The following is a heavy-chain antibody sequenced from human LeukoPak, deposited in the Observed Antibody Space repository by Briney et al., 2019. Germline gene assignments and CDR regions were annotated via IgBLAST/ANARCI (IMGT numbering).Heavy chain of an antibody. J-gene: IGHJ4*02. V-gene: IGHV1-69*01. Sequence: GGSLRLSCAASGFIFTSYAISWVRQAPGQGLEWMGGIIPIFGTANYAQKFQGRVTITADESTSTAYMELSSLRSEDTAVYYCARRYSSGPFSYFDYWGQGTLVTVSS. CDR1: GFIFTSYA. CDR3: ARRYSSGPFSYFDY. D-gene: IGHD3-22*01. CDR2: IIPIFGTA.